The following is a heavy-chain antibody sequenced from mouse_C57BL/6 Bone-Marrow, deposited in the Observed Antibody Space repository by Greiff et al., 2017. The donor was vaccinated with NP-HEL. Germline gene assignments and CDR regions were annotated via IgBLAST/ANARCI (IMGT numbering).Heavy chain of an antibody. Sequence: QVQLQQSDAELVKPGASVKISCKASGYTFTDHSIHWMKQRPEQGLEWIGYIYPRDGSTKYNEKFKGKATLTADNSSSTAYMQLNSLTSEDSAVYYGARHHYCGSTYWYCDVWGTGTTVTVSS. CDR1: GYTFTDHS. D-gene: IGHD1-1*01. CDR2: IYPRDGST. J-gene: IGHJ1*03. V-gene: IGHV1-78*01. CDR3: ARHHYCGSTYWYCDV.